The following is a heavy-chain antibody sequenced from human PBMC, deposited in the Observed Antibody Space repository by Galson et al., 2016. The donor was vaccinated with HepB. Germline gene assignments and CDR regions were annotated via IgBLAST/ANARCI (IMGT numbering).Heavy chain of an antibody. CDR3: ARRGYCSGGACSQYFDY. V-gene: IGHV3-30*01. Sequence: LRLSCAASGFSFSDYSMHWVRQAPGKGLEWVAFVSYDGRNQRYAESVKGRFTIPRDNSKNTLYLQMNSLRAEDAALYFCARRGYCSGGACSQYFDYWGQGTLVTVSS. CDR2: VSYDGRNQ. D-gene: IGHD2-15*01. CDR1: GFSFSDYS. J-gene: IGHJ4*02.